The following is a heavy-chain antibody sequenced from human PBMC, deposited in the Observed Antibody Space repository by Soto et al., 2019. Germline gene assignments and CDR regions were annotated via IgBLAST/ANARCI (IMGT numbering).Heavy chain of an antibody. V-gene: IGHV4-31*03. CDR3: ARGGYYYENSGQNAYDY. CDR2: IYYGGST. J-gene: IGHJ4*01. CDR1: GGSISSGGYY. D-gene: IGHD3-22*01. Sequence: TLSLTCTVSGGSISSGGYYWSWIRQHPGKGLEWIGYIYYGGSTHYNPSLKSRATISGDTSKNQFSLKLSSVTAADTAVYYCARGGYYYENSGQNAYDYWGQGILVTVSS.